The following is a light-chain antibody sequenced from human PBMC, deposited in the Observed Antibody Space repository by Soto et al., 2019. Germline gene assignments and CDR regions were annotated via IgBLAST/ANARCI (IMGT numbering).Light chain of an antibody. CDR1: QSLSGTY. J-gene: IGKJ1*01. Sequence: EIVLTQSPGTLSLSPGERVTLSCRASQSLSGTYLAWYQQKPGQAPRLLIYDASSRATGIPDRFSGSGSGTDFTLTISRLEPEDFAVYYCQQNDSSPKTFGQGTKVDIK. V-gene: IGKV3-20*01. CDR3: QQNDSSPKT. CDR2: DAS.